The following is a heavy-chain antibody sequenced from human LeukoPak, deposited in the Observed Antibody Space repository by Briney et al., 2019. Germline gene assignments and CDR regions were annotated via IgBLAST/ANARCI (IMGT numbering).Heavy chain of an antibody. Sequence: PGRSLRLSCAASGFTFSSYAMHWVRQAPGKGLELVALISYDGSNKYYADSVKGRFTISRDNSKNTLYLQMNSLRAEDTAVYYCARGYCSGGSCYDYWGQGTLVTVSS. CDR1: GFTFSSYA. D-gene: IGHD2-15*01. V-gene: IGHV3-30-3*01. CDR2: ISYDGSNK. CDR3: ARGYCSGGSCYDY. J-gene: IGHJ4*02.